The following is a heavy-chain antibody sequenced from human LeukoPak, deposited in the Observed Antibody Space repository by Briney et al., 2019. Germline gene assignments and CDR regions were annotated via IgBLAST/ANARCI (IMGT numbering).Heavy chain of an antibody. CDR2: IYYSGST. D-gene: IGHD3-10*01. J-gene: IGHJ4*02. Sequence: PSETLSLTCTVSGGSISNYYWSWIRQPPGKGLEWIGYIYYSGSTSYNPSLKGRVTISVDTSSNQFSLKLNSVTAADTAVYYCARRAYGSGSFNRYHFDYWGQGTLVAVSS. V-gene: IGHV4-59*08. CDR3: ARRAYGSGSFNRYHFDY. CDR1: GGSISNYY.